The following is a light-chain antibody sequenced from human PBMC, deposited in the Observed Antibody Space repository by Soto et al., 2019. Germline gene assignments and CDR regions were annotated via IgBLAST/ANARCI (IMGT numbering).Light chain of an antibody. CDR3: QQRSNGPLFT. CDR1: QSVGSN. CDR2: DAS. J-gene: IGKJ3*01. Sequence: DIVLTQSPATLSLSPGERATLSCRASQSVGSNLAWYQQKPGQAPRLLIYDASNRATGIQARFSGTGSGTDFTLTISSLEPEDFAVYYCQQRSNGPLFTFGPGTKVDIK. V-gene: IGKV3-11*01.